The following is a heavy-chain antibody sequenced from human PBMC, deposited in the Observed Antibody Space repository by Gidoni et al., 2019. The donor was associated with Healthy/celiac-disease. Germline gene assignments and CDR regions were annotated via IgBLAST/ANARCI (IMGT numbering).Heavy chain of an antibody. CDR2: ISSRSSYI. Sequence: EVQLVESGGGLVKPGGSLRLSCAASGFPFSSYSMNWVRQATGKGMEWVSSISSRSSYIYYADSVKGRFTISRENAKNSLYLQMNSLRAEDTAVYYCAREEGLVVEREIDYWGQGTLVTVSS. CDR3: AREEGLVVEREIDY. J-gene: IGHJ4*02. V-gene: IGHV3-21*01. D-gene: IGHD3-22*01. CDR1: GFPFSSYS.